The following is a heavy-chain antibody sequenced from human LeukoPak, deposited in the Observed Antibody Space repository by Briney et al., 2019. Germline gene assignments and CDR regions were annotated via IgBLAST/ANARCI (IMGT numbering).Heavy chain of an antibody. V-gene: IGHV3-23*01. CDR3: AKGAPRLMTVGGILDD. CDR1: GFTFSDYA. CDR2: ISGNGAIT. Sequence: QTGGSLRLSCAASGFTFSDYAINWVRQAPGKGLEWVSSISGNGAITHYADSVKGRFTISRDNFKNTVFLQMNSLSAEDTAVYYCAKGAPRLMTVGGILDDWGQGTLVTVSS. D-gene: IGHD3-22*01. J-gene: IGHJ4*02.